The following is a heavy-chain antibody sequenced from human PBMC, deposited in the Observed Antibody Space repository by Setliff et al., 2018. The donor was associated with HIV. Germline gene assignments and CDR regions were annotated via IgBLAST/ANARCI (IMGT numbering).Heavy chain of an antibody. D-gene: IGHD3-3*01. Sequence: PGESLKISCAVSGFNVTDNYMTWVRQAPGKGLEWVSILHRDGGTYSADSVKGRFTISRDNSKNTLYLRMNSLRAEDTAVYYCARHVHWSGPYYYNYYYIDVWGQGATVTVSS. V-gene: IGHV3-66*02. CDR2: LHRDGGT. CDR1: GFNVTDNY. CDR3: ARHVHWSGPYYYNYYYIDV. J-gene: IGHJ6*03.